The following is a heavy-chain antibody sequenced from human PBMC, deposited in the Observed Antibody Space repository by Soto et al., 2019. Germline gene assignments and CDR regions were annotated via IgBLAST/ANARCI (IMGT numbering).Heavy chain of an antibody. V-gene: IGHV4-39*01. CDR3: ASVPYYDFWSGSRSPSYYYYGIDV. Sequence: SETRSRTCTVSGGSVSSRSYYWAWIRQSPGKGLDWIGNIDYSGSTYDNPSLKSRVIMSVDTSRNQFSLKLSSVTAADTAVYYCASVPYYDFWSGSRSPSYYYYGIDVWGQGTTVTVSS. CDR1: GGSVSSRSYY. D-gene: IGHD3-3*01. J-gene: IGHJ6*02. CDR2: IDYSGST.